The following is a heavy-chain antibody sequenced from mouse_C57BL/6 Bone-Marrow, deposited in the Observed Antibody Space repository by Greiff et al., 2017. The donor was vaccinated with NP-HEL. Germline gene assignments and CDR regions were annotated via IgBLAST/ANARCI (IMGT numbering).Heavy chain of an antibody. J-gene: IGHJ3*01. CDR3: ASSIYYPSVAY. V-gene: IGHV1-85*01. D-gene: IGHD2-1*01. Sequence: VQLQQSGPELVKPGASVKLSCKASGYTFTSYDINWVKQRPGQGLEWIGWIYPRDGSTTYNEKFKGKATLTVDTSASTAYMELHSLTSEESAVYCCASSIYYPSVAYWVQGTLVTVSA. CDR1: GYTFTSYD. CDR2: IYPRDGST.